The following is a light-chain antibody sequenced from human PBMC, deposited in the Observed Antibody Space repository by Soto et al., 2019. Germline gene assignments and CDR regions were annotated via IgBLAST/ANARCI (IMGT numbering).Light chain of an antibody. CDR1: QTISRS. J-gene: IGKJ2*01. Sequence: DIQMTQSPSSLSASVGDRVTITCRASQTISRSLNWYQQKPGKAPDLLIYAASNLQSGVPSRFSGSGSGSDFTLTISSLQPEDFATYYCQQSYSSPQMYTFGQGTRLEI. CDR2: AAS. CDR3: QQSYSSPQMYT. V-gene: IGKV1-39*01.